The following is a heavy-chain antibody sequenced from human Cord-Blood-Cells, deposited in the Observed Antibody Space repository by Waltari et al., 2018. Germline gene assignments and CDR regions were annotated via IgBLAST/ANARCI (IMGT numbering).Heavy chain of an antibody. J-gene: IGHJ4*02. V-gene: IGHV3-73*02. CDR1: GLTFSAPA. CDR2: IRSKANSYAT. D-gene: IGHD2-21*01. CDR3: TRHSNSGSDY. Sequence: EVQLVESGGGLVQPGGSLKLSCAASGLTFSAPAMHWVRQASGKGLEWVGRIRSKANSYATAYAASVKGRFTISRDDSKNTAYLQMNSLKTEDTAVYYCTRHSNSGSDYWGQGTLVTVSS.